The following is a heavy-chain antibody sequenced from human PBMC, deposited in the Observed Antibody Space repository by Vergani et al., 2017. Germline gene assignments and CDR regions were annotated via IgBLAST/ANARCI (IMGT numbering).Heavy chain of an antibody. V-gene: IGHV4-34*02. Sequence: QVQLQQWGAGVVKPSGTLSLTCPVFGESFSSFYWSWIRQPPGKGLEWIGGMNNDGHTNYNPSLESRVTVSRDTAKNQFSLNLMSVTAADTAMYYCGVRPRVNLVGGGIVTKRTFDYWSQGSLVTGSS. CDR3: GVRPRVNLVGGGIVTKRTFDY. CDR2: MNNDGHT. CDR1: GESFSSFY. D-gene: IGHD2-8*02. J-gene: IGHJ4*02.